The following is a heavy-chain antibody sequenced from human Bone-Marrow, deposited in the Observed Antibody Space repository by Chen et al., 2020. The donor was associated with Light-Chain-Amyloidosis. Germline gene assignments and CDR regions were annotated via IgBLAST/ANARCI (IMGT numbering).Heavy chain of an antibody. CDR2: IYYSGST. Sequence: QVQLQESGPGLVKPSETLSLTCTVSGGSISSYYWSWIRQPPGKGLEWIGYIYYSGSTNYNPSLKSRVTISVDTSKNQFSLKLSSVTAADTAVYYCARVRDGYNCEWYFDLWGRGTLVTVSS. CDR3: ARVRDGYNCEWYFDL. J-gene: IGHJ2*01. V-gene: IGHV4-59*01. D-gene: IGHD5-12*01. CDR1: GGSISSYY.